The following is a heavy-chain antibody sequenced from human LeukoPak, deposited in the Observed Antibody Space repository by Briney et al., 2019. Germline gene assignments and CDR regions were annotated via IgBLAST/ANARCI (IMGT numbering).Heavy chain of an antibody. D-gene: IGHD3-10*01. J-gene: IGHJ4*02. CDR2: ISGRGGST. Sequence: GGSLRLSCAASGFTFSNYAISWVRQAPGKGLEWVSAISGRGGSTYYVDSVKGRFTISRDNSKNTLYLQMNSLRAEDTAVYFCAKDTSSSGSYFDYWGQGTLVTVSS. V-gene: IGHV3-23*01. CDR3: AKDTSSSGSYFDY. CDR1: GFTFSNYA.